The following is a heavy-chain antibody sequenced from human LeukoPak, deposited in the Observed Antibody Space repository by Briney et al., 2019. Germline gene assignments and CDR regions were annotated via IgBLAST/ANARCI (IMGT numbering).Heavy chain of an antibody. V-gene: IGHV1-2*02. CDR2: INPNSGGT. CDR3: GRKSASRKTSEFDY. D-gene: IGHD2-2*01. CDR1: GYTFTGYY. Sequence: ASVKVSCKASGYTFTGYYMHWVRQAPGQGLEWMGWINPNSGGTNYAQKFQGRVTMTRDTSISTAYMELSRLTFDDTAVYYCGRKSASRKTSEFDYWGQGTLVTVSS. J-gene: IGHJ4*02.